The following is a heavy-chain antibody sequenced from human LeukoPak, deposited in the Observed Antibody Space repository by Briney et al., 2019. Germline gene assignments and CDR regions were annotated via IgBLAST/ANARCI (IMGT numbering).Heavy chain of an antibody. D-gene: IGHD5-24*01. CDR1: GFTFSSYE. CDR2: IYSSGSNI. J-gene: IGHJ4*02. Sequence: GGSLRLSCAASGFTFSSYEMNWVVQPPGKGLEWVSYIYSSGSNIYYADSVKGRFTISRDNAKNSLYLQMNSLRAEDTAVYYCAREGGDGYNVGFDYWGQGTLVTVSS. V-gene: IGHV3-48*03. CDR3: AREGGDGYNVGFDY.